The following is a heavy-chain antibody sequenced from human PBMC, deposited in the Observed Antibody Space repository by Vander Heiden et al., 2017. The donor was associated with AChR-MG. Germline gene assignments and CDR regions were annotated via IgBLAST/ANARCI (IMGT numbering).Heavy chain of an antibody. D-gene: IGHD1-1*01. CDR2: IYRDGPT. CDR1: GFSVSSNY. Sequence: DVQLVETGGGLIQPGGSLRLSCAASGFSVSSNYMNWVRQAPGKGLEWVSVIYRDGPTYFADSVKGRFTISRDNSKNMLYLKMNSLRAEDTAVYYCARGGATTGKKGYFDFWGQGTLVTVSS. J-gene: IGHJ4*02. V-gene: IGHV3-53*02. CDR3: ARGGATTGKKGYFDF.